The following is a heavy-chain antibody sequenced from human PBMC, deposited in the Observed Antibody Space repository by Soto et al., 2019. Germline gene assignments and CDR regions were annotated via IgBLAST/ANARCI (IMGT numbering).Heavy chain of an antibody. J-gene: IGHJ4*02. CDR3: ARAQGGKTYCGGDCYSGGFDY. CDR1: GGTFSSYA. Sequence: QVQLVQSGAEVKKPGSSVKVSCKASGGTFSSYAISWVRQAPGQGLEWMGGIIPIFGTANYAQKFQGRVTITADKSTGTAYMELSSLRSEDTAVYYCARAQGGKTYCGGDCYSGGFDYWGQGTLVTVSS. CDR2: IIPIFGTA. V-gene: IGHV1-69*06. D-gene: IGHD2-21*02.